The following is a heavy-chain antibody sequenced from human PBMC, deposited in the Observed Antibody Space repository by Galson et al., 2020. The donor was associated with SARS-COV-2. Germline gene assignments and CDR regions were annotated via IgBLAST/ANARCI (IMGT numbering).Heavy chain of an antibody. J-gene: IGHJ4*02. CDR2: ICSGGRT. Sequence: SETLSLTCTVSGGSMSSSSYCWGWIRQPPGKGLEWVGTICSGGRTYYNPSLKSRVTISVDTSKHQFSLELTSVSAADTAVYYCARAESASYLYLDVYWGQGTLVTVSS. CDR3: ARAESASYLYLDVY. V-gene: IGHV4-39*07. CDR1: GGSMSSSSYC. D-gene: IGHD3-10*01.